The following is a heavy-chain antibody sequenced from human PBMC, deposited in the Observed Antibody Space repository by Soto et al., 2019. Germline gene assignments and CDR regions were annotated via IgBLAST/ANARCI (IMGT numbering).Heavy chain of an antibody. D-gene: IGHD7-27*01. Sequence: GGSLRLSCAASGFTFSSYSMNWVRQAPGKGLEWVSCISSSGSYIYYADSVKGRFTISRDNAKNTLYLQMNSLRADDTAVYYCASSLLTRFDYWGQGTLVTVSS. CDR2: ISSSGSYI. J-gene: IGHJ4*02. V-gene: IGHV3-21*01. CDR1: GFTFSSYS. CDR3: ASSLLTRFDY.